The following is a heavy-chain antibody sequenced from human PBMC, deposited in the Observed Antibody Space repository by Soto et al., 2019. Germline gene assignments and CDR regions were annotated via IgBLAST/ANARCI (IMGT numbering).Heavy chain of an antibody. CDR1: GFTFSSYS. J-gene: IGHJ4*02. CDR3: ARGIAARPVYWLVNFDY. CDR2: ISSSSSYI. D-gene: IGHD6-6*01. V-gene: IGHV3-21*01. Sequence: VQLVESGGGLVKPGGSLRLSCAASGFTFSSYSMNWVRQAPGKGLEWVSSISSSSSYIYYADSVKGRFTISRDNAKNSLYLQMNSLRAEDTAVYYCARGIAARPVYWLVNFDYWGQGTLVTVSS.